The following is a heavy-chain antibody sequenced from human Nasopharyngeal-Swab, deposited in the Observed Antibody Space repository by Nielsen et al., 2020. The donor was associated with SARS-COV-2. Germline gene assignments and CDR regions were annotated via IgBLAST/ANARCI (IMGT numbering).Heavy chain of an antibody. CDR3: ASLLWFGELPSDYYYYGMDV. CDR2: ISSSGSTI. D-gene: IGHD3-10*01. Sequence: GGSLRLSCAASGFTFSDYYVSWIRQAPGKGLEWVSYISSSGSTIYYADSVKGRFTISRDNAKNSLYLQMNSLRAEDTAVYYCASLLWFGELPSDYYYYGMDVWGQGTTVTVSS. J-gene: IGHJ6*02. V-gene: IGHV3-11*04. CDR1: GFTFSDYY.